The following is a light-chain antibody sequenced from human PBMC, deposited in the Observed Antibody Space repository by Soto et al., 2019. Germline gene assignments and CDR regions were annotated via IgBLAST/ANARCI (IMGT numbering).Light chain of an antibody. Sequence: DIQMTQSPSPLSASVGDRVTITCRASQTIRTRLAWYQQKPGKAPKLLIYDASTLDSGVPSRFSGSGSDTDFTLTISGLKPDDFAIYYCQQYTTYSRAFGQGTTV. CDR3: QQYTTYSRA. V-gene: IGKV1-5*01. J-gene: IGKJ1*01. CDR2: DAS. CDR1: QTIRTR.